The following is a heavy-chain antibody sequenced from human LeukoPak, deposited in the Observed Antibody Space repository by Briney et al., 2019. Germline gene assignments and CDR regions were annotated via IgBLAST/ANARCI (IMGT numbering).Heavy chain of an antibody. J-gene: IGHJ5*02. CDR3: ARDDAGYSYDPRGWFDP. V-gene: IGHV3-74*01. CDR2: INSDGSST. CDR1: GFTFSSYW. D-gene: IGHD5-18*01. Sequence: GGSLRLSCAASGFTFSSYWMHWVRQAPGKGLVWVSRINSDGSSTSYADSVKGRFTISRDNAKNTLYLQMNSLKAEDTAVYYCARDDAGYSYDPRGWFDPWGQGTLVTVSS.